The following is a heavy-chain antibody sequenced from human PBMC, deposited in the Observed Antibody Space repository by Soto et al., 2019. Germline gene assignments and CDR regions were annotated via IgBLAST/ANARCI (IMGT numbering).Heavy chain of an antibody. Sequence: PSETLSLTCTVSGGSISSSSYYWGWIRQPPGKGLEWIGSNYYSGITNYNPSLQSRVTISVDTSKNHFSLKLISVTASDTSVYYCASYREGGIGRGYWGQGHLGTVSS. D-gene: IGHD1-20*01. V-gene: IGHV4-39*02. J-gene: IGHJ4*02. CDR2: NYYSGIT. CDR1: GGSISSSSYY. CDR3: ASYREGGIGRGY.